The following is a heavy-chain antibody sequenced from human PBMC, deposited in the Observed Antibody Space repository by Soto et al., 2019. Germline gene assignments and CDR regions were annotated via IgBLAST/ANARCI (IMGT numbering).Heavy chain of an antibody. CDR1: GYTFTSYG. V-gene: IGHV1-18*01. CDR3: ARLPPCGGSIGYSLPLDL. J-gene: IGHJ5*02. D-gene: IGHD2-15*01. Sequence: ASVKVSCKASGYTFTSYGISWVRQAPGQGLEWMGWITPDNGNTNYAQNFQGRATMTTDTSTSTAYKEVRSLRSGDTAFYYFARLPPCGGSIGYSLPLDLWGQGALVTVSS. CDR2: ITPDNGNT.